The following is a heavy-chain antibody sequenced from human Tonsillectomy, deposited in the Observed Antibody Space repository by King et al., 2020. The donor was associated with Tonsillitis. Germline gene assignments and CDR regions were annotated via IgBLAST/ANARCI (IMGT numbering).Heavy chain of an antibody. Sequence: VQLVESGGGLVKPGGSLRLSCAASGFTFSNAWMNWVRQAPGKGLEGVGRSKSKTDGGTTDYAAPVKGRFTISRDDSKNTLYLQMNSLKTEDTAVYYCTTDIGGYYKLDQNWGQGTLVTVSS. D-gene: IGHD3-22*01. CDR3: TTDIGGYYKLDQN. V-gene: IGHV3-15*07. CDR1: GFTFSNAW. J-gene: IGHJ4*02. CDR2: SKSKTDGGTT.